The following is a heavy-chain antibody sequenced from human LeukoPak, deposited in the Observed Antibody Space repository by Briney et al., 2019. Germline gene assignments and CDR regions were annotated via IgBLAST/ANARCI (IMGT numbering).Heavy chain of an antibody. D-gene: IGHD3-9*01. J-gene: IGHJ2*01. CDR2: IKQDGTEK. V-gene: IGHV3-7*01. Sequence: RGSLRFSCAASGITFSSYWMSWVRQAPGRWLGWVASIKQDGTEKYYVDSVKGRFTISRDNAKNSLYQEMNSLRAEDTAVYFCARVQFYDILTGYSEHGPNWYFDLWGRGTLVTVSS. CDR3: ARVQFYDILTGYSEHGPNWYFDL. CDR1: GITFSSYW.